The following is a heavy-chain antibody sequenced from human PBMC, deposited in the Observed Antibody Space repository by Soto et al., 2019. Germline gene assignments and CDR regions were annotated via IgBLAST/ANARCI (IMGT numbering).Heavy chain of an antibody. CDR1: GFSFRDYG. CDR3: AKDYDYGDSLPFDY. CDR2: IIGNSDTT. J-gene: IGHJ4*02. D-gene: IGHD4-17*01. V-gene: IGHV3-23*01. Sequence: EVQLLEAGGGLVQPGGSLRLSCAASGFSFRDYGLSWVRQAPGKGLEWLSAIIGNSDTTYYADSVRGRFTISRDNSKNTLYLQLNDLGAEDTAIYYCAKDYDYGDSLPFDYWGQGTLVTVSS.